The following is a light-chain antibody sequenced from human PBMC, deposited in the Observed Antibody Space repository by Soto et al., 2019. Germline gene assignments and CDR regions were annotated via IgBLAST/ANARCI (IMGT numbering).Light chain of an antibody. CDR1: SSDVGGYDY. Sequence: QSALTQPASVSGSPGQSIAISYTGTSSDVGGYDYVSWYQQHPDKAPKLMIYEVTKRPSGVSNRFSGSKSGNTASLTISGLQPEDEADYYCSSHTSGSTPVFGSGTKLTVL. V-gene: IGLV2-14*01. CDR3: SSHTSGSTPV. CDR2: EVT. J-gene: IGLJ1*01.